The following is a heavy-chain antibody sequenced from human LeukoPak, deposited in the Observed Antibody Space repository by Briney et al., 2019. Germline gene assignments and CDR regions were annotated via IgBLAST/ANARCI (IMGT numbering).Heavy chain of an antibody. Sequence: NPSETLSLTCTVSGYSISSGYYWGWIRQPPGKGLEWIGSIYHSGSTYYNPSLKSRVTISVDTPKNQFSLKLSSVTAADTAVYYCARVGATQEVDYWGQGTLVTVSS. V-gene: IGHV4-38-2*02. D-gene: IGHD1-26*01. J-gene: IGHJ4*02. CDR3: ARVGATQEVDY. CDR2: IYHSGST. CDR1: GYSISSGYY.